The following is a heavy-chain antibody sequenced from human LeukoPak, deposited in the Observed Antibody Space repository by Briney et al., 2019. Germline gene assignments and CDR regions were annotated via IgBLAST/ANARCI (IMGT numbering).Heavy chain of an antibody. CDR2: INHHVST. CDR3: ARGSVTNLHSIAYSIKARHKYFFDY. V-gene: IGHV4-34*01. Sequence: SETLSLTCALYGGSFSGYYWSWIRQPPRKGLEGVGEINHHVSTNDNPSLKSRVTISVDTSKNQFPLKLRSVTAADTAVYSCARGSVTNLHSIAYSIKARHKYFFDYWGQGTLVTVSS. CDR1: GGSFSGYY. J-gene: IGHJ4*02. D-gene: IGHD2-15*01.